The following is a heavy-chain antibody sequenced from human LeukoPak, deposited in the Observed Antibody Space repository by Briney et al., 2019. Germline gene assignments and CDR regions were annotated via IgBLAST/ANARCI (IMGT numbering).Heavy chain of an antibody. D-gene: IGHD4-17*01. V-gene: IGHV4-38-2*02. J-gene: IGHJ6*03. CDR2: IYHSGST. Sequence: SEILSLTCAVSGYSISSGYYWGWIRQPPGKGLEWIGSIYHSGSTYYNPSLKSRVTISVDTSKNQFSLKLSSVTAADTAVYYCARDGDYNYYYYYYMDVWGKGTTVTVSS. CDR1: GYSISSGYY. CDR3: ARDGDYNYYYYYYMDV.